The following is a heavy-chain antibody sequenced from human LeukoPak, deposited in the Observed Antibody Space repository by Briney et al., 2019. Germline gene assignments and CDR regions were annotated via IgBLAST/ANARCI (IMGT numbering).Heavy chain of an antibody. D-gene: IGHD3-9*01. V-gene: IGHV3-23*01. CDR1: GLTFSSSA. J-gene: IGHJ4*02. CDR3: AKGHYDILTGYQTPLDY. Sequence: GGSLSLSCAASGLTFSSSAMSWSRQAPGRGLKWASAISASGGSTYYADSVKGRFTISRDNSKNTLYLQMNSLGADDTAVYYCAKGHYDILTGYQTPLDYWGQGTLVTVSS. CDR2: ISASGGST.